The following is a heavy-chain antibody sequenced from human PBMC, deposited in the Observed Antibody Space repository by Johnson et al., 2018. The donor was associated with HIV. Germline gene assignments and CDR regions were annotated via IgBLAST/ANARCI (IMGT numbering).Heavy chain of an antibody. CDR1: GLTFSDYY. CDR2: ISSSGSSR. CDR3: ARDYRGALDI. V-gene: IGHV3-11*01. D-gene: IGHD4-11*01. Sequence: QEQLVESGGGLVQPGGSLIVSCEASGLTFSDYYMSWIRQAPGKGLEWVSYISSSGSSRYYADSVKGRFTITRDNVKNSLYMQMNSLRVEDTAVYFCARDYRGALDIWGQGTMVTVSS. J-gene: IGHJ3*02.